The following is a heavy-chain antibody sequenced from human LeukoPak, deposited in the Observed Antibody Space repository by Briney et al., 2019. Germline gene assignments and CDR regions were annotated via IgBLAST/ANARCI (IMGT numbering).Heavy chain of an antibody. Sequence: PSETLSLTCAVYGGSFSGYYWSWIRQPPGKGLEWIGEINHSGSTNYNPSLKSRVTISVDTSKNQFSLKLSSVTAADTAVYYCASSNYYDNRHYWGQGTLVTVSS. CDR2: INHSGST. V-gene: IGHV4-34*01. D-gene: IGHD3-22*01. CDR1: GGSFSGYY. CDR3: ASSNYYDNRHY. J-gene: IGHJ4*02.